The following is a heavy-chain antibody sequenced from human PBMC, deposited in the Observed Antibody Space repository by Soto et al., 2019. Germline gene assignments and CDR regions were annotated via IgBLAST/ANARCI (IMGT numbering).Heavy chain of an antibody. Sequence: ASVKVSCKASGYTFTSYGVHWVRQAPGQRLEWMGRINAGNGNTIYSQKFQGRVTITRDTSANTAYMELSSLTSEDTAVYYCARRLYYYGSGSYSYYYYGMDVWGQGTTVTVSS. CDR2: INAGNGNT. CDR3: ARRLYYYGSGSYSYYYYGMDV. J-gene: IGHJ6*02. D-gene: IGHD3-10*01. V-gene: IGHV1-3*01. CDR1: GYTFTSYG.